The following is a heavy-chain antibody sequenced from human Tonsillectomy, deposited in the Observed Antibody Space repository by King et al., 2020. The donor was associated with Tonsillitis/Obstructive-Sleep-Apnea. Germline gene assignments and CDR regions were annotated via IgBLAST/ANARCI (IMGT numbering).Heavy chain of an antibody. D-gene: IGHD3-22*01. Sequence: VQLVESGGGLVQPGGSLRLSCAASGFTFSSFGMSWVRQAPGKGLEWCSGISGGVGSTYYADAVKGRFTISRDNSKNTLYLQMNSLRAEDSAVYYCAKTIPPATYYYSSSCYYNFDYWGQGTLVTVSS. V-gene: IGHV3-23*04. CDR2: ISGGVGST. J-gene: IGHJ4*02. CDR1: GFTFSSFG. CDR3: AKTIPPATYYYSSSCYYNFDY.